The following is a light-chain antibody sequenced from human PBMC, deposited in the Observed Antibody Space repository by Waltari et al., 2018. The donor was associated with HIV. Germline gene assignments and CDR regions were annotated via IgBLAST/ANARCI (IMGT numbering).Light chain of an antibody. CDR2: YNS. J-gene: IGLJ3*02. CDR1: NIGGKS. V-gene: IGLV3-21*04. Sequence: SSVLTQPPSVSVAPGAAATISCGAWNIGGKSVHWYKQQPGQAPVLVTRYNSDRPSGITDRISGSNSGHTATLTITSVEAGDEATYYCQVWDSSNEHVVFGGGTELTVL. CDR3: QVWDSSNEHVV.